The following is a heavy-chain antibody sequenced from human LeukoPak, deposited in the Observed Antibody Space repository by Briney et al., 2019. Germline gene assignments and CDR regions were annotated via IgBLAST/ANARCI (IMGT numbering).Heavy chain of an antibody. CDR3: AREGALAEGAFDI. D-gene: IGHD1-26*01. V-gene: IGHV4-39*07. CDR2: IYYSGST. J-gene: IGHJ3*02. Sequence: PSETLSLTCTVSGGSISSSSYYWGWIRQPPGKGLGWIGSIYYSGSTYYNPSLKSRVTISVDTSKNQFSLKLSSVTAADTAVYYCAREGALAEGAFDIWGQGTMVTVSS. CDR1: GGSISSSSYY.